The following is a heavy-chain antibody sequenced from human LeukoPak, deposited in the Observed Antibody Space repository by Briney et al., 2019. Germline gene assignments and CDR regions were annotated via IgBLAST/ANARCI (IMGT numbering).Heavy chain of an antibody. V-gene: IGHV3-23*01. D-gene: IGHD3-9*01. Sequence: GGSLRLSCAASGFTFSSSAMSWVRQAPGKGLEWVSAISNNGGYTYYADSVKGRFTISRDNSKNTLYLQMNSLRAEDTAVYYCAKNEGRYFDWLPVNLYYFDYWGQGTLATVSS. CDR1: GFTFSSSA. CDR3: AKNEGRYFDWLPVNLYYFDY. J-gene: IGHJ4*02. CDR2: ISNNGGYT.